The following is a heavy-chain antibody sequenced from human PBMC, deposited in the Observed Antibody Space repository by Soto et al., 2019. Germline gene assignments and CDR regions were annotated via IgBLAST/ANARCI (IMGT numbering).Heavy chain of an antibody. J-gene: IGHJ6*02. V-gene: IGHV1-3*01. Sequence: QVQLVQSGAEVKKPGASVKVYCKASGYTFTTYAIHWVRQAPAQRLEWMGWINAANGNTKNSQTFQGRVTITRETSGTTAHMEMGSLKSEDTAVYYCARDSRARAIFASTYYRGMDVWGQGTTVTVS. CDR2: INAANGNT. D-gene: IGHD3-3*02. CDR1: GYTFTTYA. CDR3: ARDSRARAIFASTYYRGMDV.